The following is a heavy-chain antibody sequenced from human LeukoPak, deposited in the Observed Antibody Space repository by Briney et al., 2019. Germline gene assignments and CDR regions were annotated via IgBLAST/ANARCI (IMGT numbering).Heavy chain of an antibody. D-gene: IGHD3-3*01. V-gene: IGHV4-59*01. Sequence: SETLSLTCTVSGGSISSYYWSWIRQPPGKGLEWIGYIYYSGSTNYNPSLKSRVTISVDTSKNQFSLKLSSVTAADTAVYYCASSNAGDFWSGPEPAMDFQHWGQGTLVTVSS. CDR1: GGSISSYY. J-gene: IGHJ1*01. CDR2: IYYSGST. CDR3: ASSNAGDFWSGPEPAMDFQH.